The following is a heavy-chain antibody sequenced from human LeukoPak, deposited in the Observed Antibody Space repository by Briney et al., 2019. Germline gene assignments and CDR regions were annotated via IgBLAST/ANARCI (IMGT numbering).Heavy chain of an antibody. CDR1: GFTFSSYA. Sequence: PGRSLRLSCAASGFTFSSYAMHWVRQAPGKGLEWVANIKQNGSEKNYVDSVKGRFTISRDNVKNLMYLQMNSLRADDTAVYYCATSYYGSGIWGQGTLVSVSS. D-gene: IGHD3-10*01. CDR2: IKQNGSEK. CDR3: ATSYYGSGI. J-gene: IGHJ4*02. V-gene: IGHV3-7*01.